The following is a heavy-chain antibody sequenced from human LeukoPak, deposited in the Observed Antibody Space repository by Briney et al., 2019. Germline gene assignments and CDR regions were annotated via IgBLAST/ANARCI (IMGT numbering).Heavy chain of an antibody. Sequence: SETLSLTCAVSGDSISSSHWWSWVRQPPGKGLEWIGEIYHSGSTNYNPSLRSRVTISVDTSKNQFSLKLSSVTAADTAVYYCARANRYDLYFDYWGQGTLVTVSS. CDR1: GDSISSSHW. D-gene: IGHD5-12*01. CDR2: IYHSGST. J-gene: IGHJ4*02. V-gene: IGHV4-4*02. CDR3: ARANRYDLYFDY.